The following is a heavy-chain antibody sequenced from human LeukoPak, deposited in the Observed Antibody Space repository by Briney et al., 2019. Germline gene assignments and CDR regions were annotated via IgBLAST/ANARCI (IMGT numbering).Heavy chain of an antibody. J-gene: IGHJ4*02. Sequence: GGSLRLPCAASGFTFSNYAMNWVRQAPGKGLEWVSVFSGSGDSTYYADSVKGRFTISRDNSKNTLYLQMNSLRADDTAMYYCAKAMTASTYYFDSWGQGTLVTVSS. D-gene: IGHD2-21*02. CDR2: FSGSGDST. CDR3: AKAMTASTYYFDS. CDR1: GFTFSNYA. V-gene: IGHV3-23*01.